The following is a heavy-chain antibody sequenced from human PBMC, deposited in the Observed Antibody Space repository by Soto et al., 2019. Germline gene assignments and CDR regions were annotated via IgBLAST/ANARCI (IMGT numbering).Heavy chain of an antibody. CDR3: ARTDSGSYSEWFDP. CDR2: ISSSSSYI. Sequence: PGGSLRLACAASGFTFSSYSMNWVRQAPGKGLEWVSSISSSSSYIYYADSVKGRFTISRDNAKNSLYLQMNSLRAEDTAVYYCARTDSGSYSEWFDPWGQGTLVTVSS. J-gene: IGHJ5*02. V-gene: IGHV3-21*01. D-gene: IGHD1-26*01. CDR1: GFTFSSYS.